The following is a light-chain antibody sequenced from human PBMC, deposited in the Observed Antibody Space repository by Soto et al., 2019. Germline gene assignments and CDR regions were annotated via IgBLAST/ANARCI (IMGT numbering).Light chain of an antibody. V-gene: IGLV1-51*01. CDR1: SSNVGKNY. Sequence: QSVLTQPPSVSAAPGQKVTISCSGSSSNVGKNYVSWSQHLPGTAPKVLIYDNEKRPSGIPDRFSASKSGTSATLAITGLQTGDEADYYCGTLDSSLSAVVFGGGTKLTVL. J-gene: IGLJ2*01. CDR3: GTLDSSLSAVV. CDR2: DNE.